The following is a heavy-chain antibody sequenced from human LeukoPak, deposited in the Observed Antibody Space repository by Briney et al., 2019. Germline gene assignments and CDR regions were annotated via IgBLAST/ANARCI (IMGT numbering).Heavy chain of an antibody. CDR3: ARDRIAVAGTAPFDY. CDR1: GFTFSSYA. D-gene: IGHD6-19*01. Sequence: PGGSLRLSCAASGFTFSSYAMSWVRQAPGKGLEWASVIYSDFRTYYADSVKGRFIISKDTSKNTLYLQMNNLRADDTAVYYCARDRIAVAGTAPFDYWGQGTLVTVSS. V-gene: IGHV3-23*03. CDR2: IYSDFRT. J-gene: IGHJ4*02.